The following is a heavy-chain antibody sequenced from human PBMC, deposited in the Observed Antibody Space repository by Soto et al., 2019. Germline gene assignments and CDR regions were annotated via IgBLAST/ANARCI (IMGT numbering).Heavy chain of an antibody. CDR3: ASLLVGSSNWVPPVDYGMDV. CDR1: GGTFSSYA. CDR2: IIPIFGTA. V-gene: IGHV1-69*01. D-gene: IGHD6-13*01. J-gene: IGHJ6*02. Sequence: QVQLVQSGAEGKKPGSSVKVSCKASGGTFSSYAISWVRQAPGQGLEWMGGIIPIFGTANYAQKFQGRVTITAYESTCTAYMELSSLRSEDTAVYYCASLLVGSSNWVPPVDYGMDVWRQGTTVTVSS.